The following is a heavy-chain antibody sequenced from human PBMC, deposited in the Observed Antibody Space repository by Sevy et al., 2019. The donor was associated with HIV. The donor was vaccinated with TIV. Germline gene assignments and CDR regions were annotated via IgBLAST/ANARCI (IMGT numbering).Heavy chain of an antibody. CDR3: ALERLSSNVAEYFQN. J-gene: IGHJ1*01. CDR1: GFTFSTHA. D-gene: IGHD1-1*01. CDR2: ISYDGSNK. V-gene: IGHV3-30-3*01. Sequence: GGSLRLSCAASGFTFSTHAMHWVRQAPGKGLEWVATISYDGSNKHYADSVKGRFTLSRDNSKNSLFLQMNSLRAEDTAVYYCALERLSSNVAEYFQNWGQGTLVTVSS.